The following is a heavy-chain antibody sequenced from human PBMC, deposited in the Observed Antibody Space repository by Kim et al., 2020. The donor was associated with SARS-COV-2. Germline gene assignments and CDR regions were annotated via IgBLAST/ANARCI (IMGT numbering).Heavy chain of an antibody. Sequence: GWSLRLSCAASGFTFSSYEMNWVRQAPGKGLEWVSYISSSGSTIYYADSVKGRFTISRDNAKNSLYLQMNSLRAEDTAVYYCARSLDSGSPGAFDIWGQGTMVTVSS. CDR3: ARSLDSGSPGAFDI. D-gene: IGHD1-26*01. CDR1: GFTFSSYE. V-gene: IGHV3-48*03. CDR2: ISSSGSTI. J-gene: IGHJ3*02.